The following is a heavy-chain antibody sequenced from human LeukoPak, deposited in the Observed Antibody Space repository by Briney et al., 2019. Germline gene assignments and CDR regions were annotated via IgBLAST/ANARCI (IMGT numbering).Heavy chain of an antibody. CDR2: IYYSGST. Sequence: SETLSLTCTVSGGSISSYYWSWIRQPPGKGLEWIGYIYYSGSTNYNPSLKSRVTISVDTSKNQFSLKLSSVTAADTAVYYCARESGSYYVGYWGQGTLVTVSS. V-gene: IGHV4-59*01. J-gene: IGHJ4*02. CDR3: ARESGSYYVGY. D-gene: IGHD1-26*01. CDR1: GGSISSYY.